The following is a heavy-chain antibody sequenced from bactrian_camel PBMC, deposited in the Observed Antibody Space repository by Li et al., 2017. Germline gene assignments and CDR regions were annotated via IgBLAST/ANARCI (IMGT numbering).Heavy chain of an antibody. D-gene: IGHD4*01. Sequence: HVQLVESGGGSVEAGGSLRLSCVVSESIDDCMGWFRQAPGKKREGVAQIHSLGGITYYVDSVRGRFTISQSQVNRKKTSYLRMSNLNTEDTALYLCAADVTAYCSGGSYQWGKGTQVTVS. CDR1: ESIDDC. J-gene: IGHJ4*01. CDR3: AADVTAYCSGGSYQ. V-gene: IGHV3S61*01. CDR2: IHSLGGIT.